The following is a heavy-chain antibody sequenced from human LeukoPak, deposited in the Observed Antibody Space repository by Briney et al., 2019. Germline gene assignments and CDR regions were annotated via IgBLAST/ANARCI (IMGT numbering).Heavy chain of an antibody. D-gene: IGHD2-15*01. J-gene: IGHJ4*02. CDR2: ISWNSGSI. V-gene: IGHV3-9*01. CDR3: AKDMGAREDIVVVVAADY. CDR1: GFTFDDYA. Sequence: PGGSLRLSCAASGFTFDDYAMHWVRQAPGKGLEWVSGISWNSGSIGYADSVKGRFTISRDNAKNSLYLQMNSLRAEDTALYYCAKDMGAREDIVVVVAADYWGQGTQVTVSS.